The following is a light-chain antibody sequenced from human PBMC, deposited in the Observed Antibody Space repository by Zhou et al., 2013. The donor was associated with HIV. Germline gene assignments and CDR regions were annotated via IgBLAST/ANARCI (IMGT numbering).Light chain of an antibody. Sequence: DIQMTQSPSTLSASVGDSVTITCRASESITYLAWYQQRPGKAPKLLIYKASILEDGVPPRFSGSGSRTEFTLTISSLQPDDFATYYCQQADNFPFTFGPGTKVDLK. CDR3: QQADNFPFT. CDR2: KAS. V-gene: IGKV1-5*03. CDR1: ESITY. J-gene: IGKJ3*01.